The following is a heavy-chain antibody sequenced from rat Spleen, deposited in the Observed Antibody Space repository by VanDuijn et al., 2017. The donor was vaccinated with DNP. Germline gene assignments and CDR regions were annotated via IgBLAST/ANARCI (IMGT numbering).Heavy chain of an antibody. CDR3: TTDLAY. CDR1: GFTFSDYW. J-gene: IGHJ3*01. V-gene: IGHV5-31*01. CDR2: IFSSGHAT. Sequence: EVQLVESGGDLVQPGRSLKLSCVASGFTFSDYWMAWIRQVPGKGLEWVASIFSSGHATYYPDSVKGRFTISRDNAKSSLYLQMDSLRSEDTATYYCTTDLAYWGQGTLVTVSS.